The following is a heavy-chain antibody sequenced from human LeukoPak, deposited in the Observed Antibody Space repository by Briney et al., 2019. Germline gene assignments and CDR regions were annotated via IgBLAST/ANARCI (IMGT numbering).Heavy chain of an antibody. J-gene: IGHJ4*02. CDR2: ISYDGSNK. D-gene: IGHD6-13*01. V-gene: IGHV3-30*18. CDR1: GFTFSSYG. CDR3: AKDRFNSRDRIAAAGIPFDY. Sequence: PGRSLRLSCAASGFTFSSYGMHWVRQAPGKGLEWVAVISYDGSNKYYADSVKGRFTISRDNSKNTLYLQMNSLRAEDTAVYYCAKDRFNSRDRIAAAGIPFDYWGQGTLVTVSS.